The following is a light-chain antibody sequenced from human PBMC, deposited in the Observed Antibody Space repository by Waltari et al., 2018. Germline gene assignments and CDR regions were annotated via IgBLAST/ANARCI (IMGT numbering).Light chain of an antibody. CDR1: SSDVGSFIL. V-gene: IGLV2-23*02. Sequence: QSALTQPASVSGSPGQSITISCTGTSSDVGSFILVSWYQQHPNKAPKLMIYQVSKRPSGLSNRFSGSKSGNTASLTISGLQAEDEAEYYCCSYGGSSTFVIFGGGTKLTVL. CDR2: QVS. CDR3: CSYGGSSTFVI. J-gene: IGLJ2*01.